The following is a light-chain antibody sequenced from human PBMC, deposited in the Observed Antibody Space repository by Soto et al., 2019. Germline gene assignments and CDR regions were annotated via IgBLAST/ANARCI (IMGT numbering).Light chain of an antibody. J-gene: IGLJ3*02. CDR1: TSNIGGNS. CDR2: SNN. Sequence: QAVVTQPHSASGTPGQRVTISCSGSTSNIGGNSVNWYKQLPGTAPKVLMYSNNQRPSGVPDRFSGSKSGTSASLAISGLQSEDEADYYCAGWDDSLNGWVFGGGTKLTVL. V-gene: IGLV1-44*01. CDR3: AGWDDSLNGWV.